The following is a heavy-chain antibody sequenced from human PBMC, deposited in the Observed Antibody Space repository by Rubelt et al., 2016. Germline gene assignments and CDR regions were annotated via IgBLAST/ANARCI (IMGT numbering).Heavy chain of an antibody. V-gene: IGHV4-39*01. D-gene: IGHD1-26*01. J-gene: IGHJ4*02. Sequence: QLQLQVSGPGLVKPSETLSLTCTVSGGSISGSSNYWGWIRQPPGKGLEWIGNVYYSGNTYYSPSLKSRVTISVDTSKNQFPVKLSSVTAADTAVYYCARQYSGGYRIDDWGQGTLLTVSS. CDR2: VYYSGNT. CDR3: ARQYSGGYRIDD. CDR1: GGSISGSSNY.